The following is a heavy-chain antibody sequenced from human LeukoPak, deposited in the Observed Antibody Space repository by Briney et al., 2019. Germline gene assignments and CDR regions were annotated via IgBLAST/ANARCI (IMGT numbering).Heavy chain of an antibody. CDR3: ASTPGVVITFGFDY. D-gene: IGHD3-22*01. J-gene: IGHJ4*02. Sequence: SETLSLTCAVYGGSFSGYYWSWIRQPPGKGLEWIGEINHSGSTNYNPSLKSRVTISVDTSKNQFSLKLSSVTAADTAVYYCASTPGVVITFGFDYWGQGTLVTVSS. CDR2: INHSGST. V-gene: IGHV4-34*01. CDR1: GGSFSGYY.